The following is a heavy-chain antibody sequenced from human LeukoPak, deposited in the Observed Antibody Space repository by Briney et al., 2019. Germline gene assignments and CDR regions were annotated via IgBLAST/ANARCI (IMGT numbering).Heavy chain of an antibody. CDR3: ARALFRGVNPAFDY. D-gene: IGHD3-10*01. V-gene: IGHV3-66*01. CDR2: IYIGGST. Sequence: PGGSLRLSCAASGFAVRSNYMSWVRPAPGKGLEGVSVIYIGGSTYYADSVKGRFTISRDNSKYTLYLQMNSLRAEDTAAYYCARALFRGVNPAFDYWVQGTLVTVSS. CDR1: GFAVRSNY. J-gene: IGHJ4*02.